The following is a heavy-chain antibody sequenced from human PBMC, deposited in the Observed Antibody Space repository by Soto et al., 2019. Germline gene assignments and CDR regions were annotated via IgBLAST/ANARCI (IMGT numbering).Heavy chain of an antibody. Sequence: EVQLVESGGGLVPPGGSLRLSCAASGLTFSSYSMNWVRQAPGKGLEWVSYISSSSSTIYYADSVKGRFTISRDNAKNSLYLQMNSLRAEDTAVYYCVVARPNYYYYMDVWGKGTTVTVSS. D-gene: IGHD6-6*01. CDR2: ISSSSSTI. CDR3: VVARPNYYYYMDV. J-gene: IGHJ6*03. V-gene: IGHV3-48*01. CDR1: GLTFSSYS.